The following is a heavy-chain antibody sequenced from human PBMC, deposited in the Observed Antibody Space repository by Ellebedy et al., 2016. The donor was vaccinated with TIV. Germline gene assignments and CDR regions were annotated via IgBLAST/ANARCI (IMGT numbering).Heavy chain of an antibody. J-gene: IGHJ5*02. V-gene: IGHV3-23*01. CDR3: ATGSPYASGNSRVCWFDP. Sequence: GGSLRLSXAGSGFTFSSYAMSWVRQAPGKGLEWVSGTSGSGSTTYYADSVKGRFTISRDNSKNTLFLQVDSLTAEDTAVYYCATGSPYASGNSRVCWFDPWGQGTLVTVSS. CDR1: GFTFSSYA. D-gene: IGHD3-10*01. CDR2: TSGSGSTT.